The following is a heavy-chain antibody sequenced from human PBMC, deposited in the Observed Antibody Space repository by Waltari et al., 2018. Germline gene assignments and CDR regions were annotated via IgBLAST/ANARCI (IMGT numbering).Heavy chain of an antibody. V-gene: IGHV4-39*01. Sequence: QLQLQESGPGLVKPSETLSLTCTVSGGSISTNYNSGWIRQPPGKGLEWSGNVQYRGSMFCNPSLESRGTISLDTWKNQFSLRRSSVGDADTAVYFCGRIAFGDEGGYFQYWGQGTLVTVSS. CDR1: GGSISTNYN. CDR2: VQYRGSM. J-gene: IGHJ1*01. D-gene: IGHD4-17*01. CDR3: GRIAFGDEGGYFQY.